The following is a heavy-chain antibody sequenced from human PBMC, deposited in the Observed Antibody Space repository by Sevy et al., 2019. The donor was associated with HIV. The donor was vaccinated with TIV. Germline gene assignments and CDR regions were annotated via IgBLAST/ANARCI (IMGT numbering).Heavy chain of an antibody. D-gene: IGHD2-15*01. CDR1: GFTFSSYE. V-gene: IGHV3-48*03. J-gene: IGHJ1*01. CDR3: ARDWADCSGGSCYSEYFQH. CDR2: ISSSGSTI. Sequence: GGSLRLSCAASGFTFSSYEMNWVRQAPGKGLEWVSYISSSGSTIYYADSVKGRFTISRDNAKNSLYLQMNSLRAEGTAVYYCARDWADCSGGSCYSEYFQHWGQGTLVTVSS.